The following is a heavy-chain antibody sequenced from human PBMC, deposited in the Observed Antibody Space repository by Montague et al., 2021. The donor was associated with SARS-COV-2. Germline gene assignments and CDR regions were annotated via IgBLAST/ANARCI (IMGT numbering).Heavy chain of an antibody. V-gene: IGHV4-39*01. J-gene: IGHJ4*02. CDR3: VRGGDYTDYGRVDY. Sequence: SETLSLTCSFSGGSISTGSYYWGWIRQPPRKGLEWIGSIYYSGGTYYNPSLKSRVTISVDTSKNQFSLRLSSVTAADTAVYYCVRGGDYTDYGRVDYWGQGTLVIVS. D-gene: IGHD4-11*01. CDR1: GGSISTGSYY. CDR2: IYYSGGT.